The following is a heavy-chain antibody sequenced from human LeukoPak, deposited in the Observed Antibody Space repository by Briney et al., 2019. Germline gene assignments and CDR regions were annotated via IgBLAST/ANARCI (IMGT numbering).Heavy chain of an antibody. CDR3: ARDIVLYSGYDLEGAFDI. Sequence: GRSLRLSCAASGFAFSSYGIHWVRQAPGKGLEWVAVIWNDGSNKYYADSVKGRFTISRDNSKNTLYLQMNSLRAEDTAVYYCARDIVLYSGYDLEGAFDIWGQGTMVTVSS. V-gene: IGHV3-33*01. D-gene: IGHD5-12*01. CDR2: IWNDGSNK. CDR1: GFAFSSYG. J-gene: IGHJ3*02.